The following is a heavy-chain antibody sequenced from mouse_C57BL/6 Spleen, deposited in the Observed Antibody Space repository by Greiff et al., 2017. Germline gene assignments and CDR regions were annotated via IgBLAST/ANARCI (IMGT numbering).Heavy chain of an antibody. CDR2: IYPGGGYT. D-gene: IGHD2-5*01. Sequence: QVQLKESGAELVRPGTSVKMSCKASGYTFTNYWIGWAKQRPGHGLEWIGDIYPGGGYTNYNEKFKGKATLTADKSSSTAYMQFSSLTSEDSAIYYCARRSNYVYYYAMDYWGQGTSVTVSS. CDR3: ARRSNYVYYYAMDY. V-gene: IGHV1-63*01. J-gene: IGHJ4*01. CDR1: GYTFTNYW.